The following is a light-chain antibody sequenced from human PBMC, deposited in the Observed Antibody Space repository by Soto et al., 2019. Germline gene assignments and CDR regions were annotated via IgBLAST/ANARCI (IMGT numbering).Light chain of an antibody. CDR3: QQYNNWPPYT. CDR1: QSVSSN. Sequence: EIVMTQSPATLSVSPGERATLSCRASQSVSSNLAWYQQKPGQAPRLLIYGASTRATGIPARFSGSGSGTXXXLXISSLQSEDFAVYYCQQYNNWPPYTFGQGTKLEIK. J-gene: IGKJ2*01. V-gene: IGKV3-15*01. CDR2: GAS.